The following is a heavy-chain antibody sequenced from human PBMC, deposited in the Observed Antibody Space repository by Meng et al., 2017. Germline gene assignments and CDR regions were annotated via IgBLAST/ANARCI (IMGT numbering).Heavy chain of an antibody. CDR2: ISWNSGSI. CDR1: GFTFDDYA. Sequence: SLKISCAASGFTFDDYAMHCVRQAPGKGLEWVSGISWNSGSIGYADSVKGRFTISRDNAKNSLYLQMNSLRAEDTALYYCAKDFRTMVRGVIIFGPLYYYYYGMDVWGQGTTVTVSS. V-gene: IGHV3-9*01. J-gene: IGHJ6*02. D-gene: IGHD3-10*01. CDR3: AKDFRTMVRGVIIFGPLYYYYYGMDV.